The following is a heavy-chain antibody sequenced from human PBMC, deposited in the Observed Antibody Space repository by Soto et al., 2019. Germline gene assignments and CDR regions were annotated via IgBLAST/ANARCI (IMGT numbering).Heavy chain of an antibody. CDR1: GGAFNGYY. V-gene: IGHV4-34*01. D-gene: IGHD3-10*01. CDR3: ARAGAALVRGSIGGFDY. J-gene: IGHJ4*02. CDR2: INHSGTV. Sequence: QVHLQQWGAGLLKPSETRSLTCAVNGGAFNGYYWTWIRQSPGKGLQWIGEINHSGTVDYNPSLKSRVTFSLDTSKKQFSLTLTSVTAADTAVYYCARAGAALVRGSIGGFDYWGQGTLVTVSS.